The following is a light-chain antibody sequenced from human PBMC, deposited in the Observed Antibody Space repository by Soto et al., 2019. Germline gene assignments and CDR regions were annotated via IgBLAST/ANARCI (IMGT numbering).Light chain of an antibody. CDR2: DAL. J-gene: IGKJ4*01. Sequence: EVVLTQSPATLSLSPGERVTLSCRASQSVDSLIAWYQQIPGRAPRLLIYDALNRATGIPARFSGSGSGTDFTLTISSLEPEDFALYYCQQRSSWPVTFGGGTRVEIK. CDR3: QQRSSWPVT. V-gene: IGKV3-11*01. CDR1: QSVDSL.